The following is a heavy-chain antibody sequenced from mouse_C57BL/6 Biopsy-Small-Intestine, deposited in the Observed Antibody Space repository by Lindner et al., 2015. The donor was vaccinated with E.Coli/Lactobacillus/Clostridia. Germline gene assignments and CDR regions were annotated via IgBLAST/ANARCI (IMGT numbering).Heavy chain of an antibody. CDR3: ARDLSYSGTFNYYYYGMDV. Sequence: SVKAPARLLVTPLPATVSGWVRQAPGQGLEWMGWISAYNGYTNYAQKLQGRVTVTTDTSTSTAYMELRSLRSDDTAVYYCARDLSYSGTFNYYYYGMDVWGQGTTVTVSS. D-gene: IGHD1-1*01. J-gene: IGHJ1*01. V-gene: IGHV1-7*01. CDR2: ISAYNGYT. CDR1: VTPLPATV.